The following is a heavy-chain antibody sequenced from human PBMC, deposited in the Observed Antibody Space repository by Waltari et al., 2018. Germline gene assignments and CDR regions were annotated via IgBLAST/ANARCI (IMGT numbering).Heavy chain of an antibody. J-gene: IGHJ4*02. CDR1: GYSISSGYY. Sequence: QVQLQESGPGLVKPSETLSLTCAVSGYSISSGYYWGWIRQPPGTWLEWIGSIYHSGSTYYNPSLKSRVTISVDTSKNQFSLKLSSVTAADTAVYYCARGIGYCSGGSCYSGSFSDYWGQGTLVTVSS. CDR2: IYHSGST. D-gene: IGHD2-15*01. V-gene: IGHV4-38-2*01. CDR3: ARGIGYCSGGSCYSGSFSDY.